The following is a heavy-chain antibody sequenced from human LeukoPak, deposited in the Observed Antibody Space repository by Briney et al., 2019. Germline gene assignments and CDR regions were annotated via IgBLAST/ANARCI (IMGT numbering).Heavy chain of an antibody. J-gene: IGHJ4*02. Sequence: GGSLRLSCAASGFTFSSYAMSWVRQAPGKGLEWVSTISGSGGSTYNADSVKGRFTISRDSSKSTVFLLMNSLRANDTAVYYCARGIRAAAGRYYFDYWGQRTLVTVSS. V-gene: IGHV3-23*01. D-gene: IGHD6-13*01. CDR1: GFTFSSYA. CDR2: ISGSGGST. CDR3: ARGIRAAAGRYYFDY.